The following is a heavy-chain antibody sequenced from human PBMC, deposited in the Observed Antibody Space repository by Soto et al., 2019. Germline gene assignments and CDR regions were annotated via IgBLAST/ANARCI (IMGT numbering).Heavy chain of an antibody. Sequence: ASVKVSCKASGYTFTSYAIGWVRQAPGQGLEWMGWISAYNGNTNYAQKLQGRVTMTTDTSTSTAYMELRNLRSDDTAVYHCARSRRPMIVVVIGLDPWGQGTLVTVSS. V-gene: IGHV1-18*01. CDR2: ISAYNGNT. CDR1: GYTFTSYA. CDR3: ARSRRPMIVVVIGLDP. J-gene: IGHJ5*02. D-gene: IGHD3-22*01.